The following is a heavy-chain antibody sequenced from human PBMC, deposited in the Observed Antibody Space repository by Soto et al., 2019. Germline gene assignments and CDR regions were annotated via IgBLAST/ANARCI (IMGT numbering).Heavy chain of an antibody. D-gene: IGHD1-26*01. CDR2: IYYSGST. J-gene: IGHJ4*02. V-gene: IGHV4-31*03. Sequence: QVQLQESGPGLVKPSQTLSLTCTVSGGSISSGGYYWSWIRQHPGKGLEWIGYIYYSGSTYYNPSLNSRATISVDTSKNQFTLKLSSVTAADTAVYYCAREGGIVGATAADYWGQGPLVTVSS. CDR3: AREGGIVGATAADY. CDR1: GGSISSGGYY.